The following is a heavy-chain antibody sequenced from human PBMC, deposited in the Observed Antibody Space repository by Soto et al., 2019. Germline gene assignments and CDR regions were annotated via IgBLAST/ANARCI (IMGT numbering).Heavy chain of an antibody. CDR3: ARQRGGSWSGYSDF. Sequence: PSETLSLTCTVSGGSISSGGYYWSWIRQHPGKGLEWIGYIYYSGSTYYNPSLKSRVTISVDKSKNHFSLNLSSVTAADTAVYYCARQRGGSWSGYSDFWGQGSLVTVSS. V-gene: IGHV4-31*03. CDR1: GGSISSGGYY. D-gene: IGHD3-3*01. CDR2: IYYSGST. J-gene: IGHJ4*02.